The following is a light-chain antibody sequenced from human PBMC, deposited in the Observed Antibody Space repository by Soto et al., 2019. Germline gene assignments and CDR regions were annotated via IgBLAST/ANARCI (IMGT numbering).Light chain of an antibody. J-gene: IGKJ5*01. Sequence: EIVLTQSPATLSLSPGERATLSCRASQSVSSYLAWYQQKAGQAPRLLIYDASNRATGIPARFSGSGCGTDFTLTISSLEPEDFAVYYCQQYDKWFSITFGQGTRLEIK. CDR3: QQYDKWFSIT. V-gene: IGKV3-11*01. CDR1: QSVSSY. CDR2: DAS.